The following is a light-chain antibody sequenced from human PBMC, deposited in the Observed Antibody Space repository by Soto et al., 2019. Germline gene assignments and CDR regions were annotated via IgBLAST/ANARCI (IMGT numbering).Light chain of an antibody. Sequence: DIQMTQSPSSLSASVGDRVTITCRASQSITNYLTWYQQRPGKAPQLLIYAASTLQSGVPSRFSGSGSGTDFTLTISSLQPEDFASYYCQQTYSTPVTFGGGTKVEIK. CDR2: AAS. J-gene: IGKJ4*01. CDR1: QSITNY. CDR3: QQTYSTPVT. V-gene: IGKV1-39*01.